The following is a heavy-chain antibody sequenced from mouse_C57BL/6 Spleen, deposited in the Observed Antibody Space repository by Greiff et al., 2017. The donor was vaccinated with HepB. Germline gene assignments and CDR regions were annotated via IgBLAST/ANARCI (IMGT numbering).Heavy chain of an antibody. Sequence: VQLQQSGPELVKPGDSVKISCKASGYSFTGYFMNWVMQSHGKSLEWIGRINPYNGDTFYNQKFKGKATLTVDKSSSTAHMELRSLTSEDSAVYYCARDDYDYWYFDVWGTGTTVTVSS. J-gene: IGHJ1*03. D-gene: IGHD2-4*01. CDR3: ARDDYDYWYFDV. CDR1: GYSFTGYF. V-gene: IGHV1-20*01. CDR2: INPYNGDT.